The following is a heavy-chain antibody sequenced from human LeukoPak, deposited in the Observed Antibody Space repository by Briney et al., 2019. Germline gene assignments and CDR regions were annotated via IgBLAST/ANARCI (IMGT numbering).Heavy chain of an antibody. D-gene: IGHD3-9*01. Sequence: PGGSLRLSCAASGFTVSSNYMSWVRQAPGKGLEWVSVIYSGGSTYYADSVKGRFTISRDNSKNTLYLQMNSLRAEDTAVYYCARGLYYDILTGGAFDIWGQGTMVTVSS. V-gene: IGHV3-53*01. J-gene: IGHJ3*02. CDR2: IYSGGST. CDR3: ARGLYYDILTGGAFDI. CDR1: GFTVSSNY.